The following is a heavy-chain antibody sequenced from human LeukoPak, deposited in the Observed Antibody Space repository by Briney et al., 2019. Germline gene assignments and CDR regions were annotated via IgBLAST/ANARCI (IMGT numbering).Heavy chain of an antibody. J-gene: IGHJ6*02. CDR3: AKGSAHYYYYGMDV. Sequence: GGSLRLSCAASGFTFSSYAMSWVRQAPGKGLEWVSAISGSGGSTYYADSVKGRFTISRDNSKNTLYLQMNSLRAEDTAVYYCAKGSAHYYYYGMDVWGQGTTATVSS. CDR2: ISGSGGST. CDR1: GFTFSSYA. V-gene: IGHV3-23*01.